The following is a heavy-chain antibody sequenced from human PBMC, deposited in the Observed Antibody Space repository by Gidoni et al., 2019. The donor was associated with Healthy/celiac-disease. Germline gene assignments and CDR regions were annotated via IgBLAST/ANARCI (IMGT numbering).Heavy chain of an antibody. V-gene: IGHV1-69*01. J-gene: IGHJ4*02. CDR3: AREGPYLLGYMVRGVMLFDY. CDR2: IIPIFGTA. Sequence: QVQLVQSGAEVKKPGSSVKVSCKASGGTFSSYAISWVRQAPGQGLEWMGGIIPIFGTANYAQKFQGRVTITADESTSTAYMELSSLRSEDTAVYYCAREGPYLLGYMVRGVMLFDYWGQGTLVTVSS. CDR1: GGTFSSYA. D-gene: IGHD3-10*01.